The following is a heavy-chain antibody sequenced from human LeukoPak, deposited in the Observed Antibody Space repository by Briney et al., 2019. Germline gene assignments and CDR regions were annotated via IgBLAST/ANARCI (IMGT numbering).Heavy chain of an antibody. CDR1: GFTFSSYS. Sequence: GGSLRLSCAASGFTFSSYSMNWVRQAPGKGLEWVSSISSSSSYIYYAASVKGRFTISRDNAKNSLYLQMNSLRAEDTAVYYCARGLAARALDYWGQGTLVTVSS. CDR2: ISSSSSYI. J-gene: IGHJ4*02. D-gene: IGHD6-6*01. CDR3: ARGLAARALDY. V-gene: IGHV3-21*01.